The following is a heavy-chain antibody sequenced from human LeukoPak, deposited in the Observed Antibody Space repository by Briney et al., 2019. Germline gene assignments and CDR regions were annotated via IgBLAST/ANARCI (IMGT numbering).Heavy chain of an antibody. Sequence: GGSLRLSCAASGFTFSSYSMNWARQAPGKGLEWVSAISGSSSYMYYADSVKGRFTISRDNAKNSLYLQMNSLRAEDTAVYYCARNGRDQWLASDYWGQGTLVTVSS. CDR3: ARNGRDQWLASDY. CDR2: ISGSSSYM. D-gene: IGHD6-19*01. CDR1: GFTFSSYS. J-gene: IGHJ4*02. V-gene: IGHV3-21*04.